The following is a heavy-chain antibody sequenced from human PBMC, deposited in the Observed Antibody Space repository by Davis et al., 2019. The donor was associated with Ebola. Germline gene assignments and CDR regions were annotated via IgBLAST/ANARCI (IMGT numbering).Heavy chain of an antibody. V-gene: IGHV3-23*01. D-gene: IGHD2-8*02. J-gene: IGHJ4*02. CDR3: AKGPKKLVVYAGNTDDY. CDR2: ISGSGGST. CDR1: GFTFSDHY. Sequence: GESLKISCAASGFTFSDHYMDWVRQAPGKGLEWVSAISGSGGSTYYADSVKGRFTISRDNSKNTLYLQMNSLRAEDTAVYYCAKGPKKLVVYAGNTDDYWGQGTLVTVSS.